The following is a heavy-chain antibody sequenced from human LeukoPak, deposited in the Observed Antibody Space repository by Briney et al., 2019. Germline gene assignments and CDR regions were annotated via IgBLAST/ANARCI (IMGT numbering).Heavy chain of an antibody. Sequence: GGSLRLSCAASGFTFSNYAMTWVRQAPGKGLEWVSALSGSGGSAYYADSVRGRFTISRDNSKNTLYLQMNSLRAEDTAVYYCAKGRYESSGFNWAAWGQGTLVTVSS. D-gene: IGHD3-22*01. CDR2: LSGSGGSA. V-gene: IGHV3-23*01. CDR3: AKGRYESSGFNWAA. J-gene: IGHJ4*02. CDR1: GFTFSNYA.